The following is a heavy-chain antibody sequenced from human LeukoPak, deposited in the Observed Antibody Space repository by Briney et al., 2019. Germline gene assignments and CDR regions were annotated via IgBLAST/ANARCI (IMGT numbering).Heavy chain of an antibody. CDR3: AKLPTGYPNWFDP. V-gene: IGHV3-23*01. J-gene: IGHJ5*02. Sequence: PGGSLRLSCAASGFTFSNSVMGWVRQAPGKGLEWVSAIGGSGDSTYYTDSVTGRFTISRDNSKNTLYLQMNSLRVEDTALYYCAKLPTGYPNWFDPWGQGTLVTVSS. CDR2: IGGSGDST. CDR1: GFTFSNSV. D-gene: IGHD3-9*01.